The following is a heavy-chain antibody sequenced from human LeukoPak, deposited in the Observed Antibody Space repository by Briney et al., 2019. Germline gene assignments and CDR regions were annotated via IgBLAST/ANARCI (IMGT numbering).Heavy chain of an antibody. J-gene: IGHJ3*02. CDR3: ATEGGSGSYYGDDAFDM. V-gene: IGHV3-15*01. D-gene: IGHD3-10*01. CDR2: VKSKADDGTT. Sequence: TPGGSLRLSCEASGFSFTNTWMSWVRQAPGKGLEWVGRVKSKADDGTTDYAAPVQGRFTISRDDSKNTLSLQMNSLKTEDTAVYYCATEGGSGSYYGDDAFDMWGQGTMVTVSS. CDR1: GFSFTNTW.